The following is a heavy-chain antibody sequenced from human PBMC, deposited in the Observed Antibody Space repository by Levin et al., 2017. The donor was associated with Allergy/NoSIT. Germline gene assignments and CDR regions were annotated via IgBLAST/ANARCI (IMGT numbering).Heavy chain of an antibody. J-gene: IGHJ4*02. V-gene: IGHV4-30-4*01. CDR2: IYYSGST. Sequence: SETLSLTCTVSGGSISSGDYYWSWIRQPPGKGLEWIGYIYYSGSTYYNPSLKSRVTISVDTSKNQFSLKLSSVTAADTAVYYCAREGAYGDYVAEVFDYWGQGTLVTVSS. D-gene: IGHD4-17*01. CDR3: AREGAYGDYVAEVFDY. CDR1: GGSISSGDYY.